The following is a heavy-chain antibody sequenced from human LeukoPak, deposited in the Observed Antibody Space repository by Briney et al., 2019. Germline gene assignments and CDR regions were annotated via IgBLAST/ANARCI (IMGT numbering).Heavy chain of an antibody. J-gene: IGHJ4*02. CDR3: ARADSSGWYYFDY. D-gene: IGHD3-22*01. CDR2: ISGSGGST. CDR1: GFTFSSYA. V-gene: IGHV3-23*01. Sequence: GGSLRLSCAASGFTFSSYAMSWVRQAPGKGLEWVSAISGSGGSTYYADSVKGRFTISRDNSKNTLYLQMNSLRAEDTAVYYCARADSSGWYYFDYWGQGTLVTVSS.